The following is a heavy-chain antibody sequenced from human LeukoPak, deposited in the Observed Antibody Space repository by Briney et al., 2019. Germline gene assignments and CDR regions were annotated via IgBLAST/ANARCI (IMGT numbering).Heavy chain of an antibody. CDR3: ARTAPYPDAFDI. CDR2: INPNSGGT. J-gene: IGHJ3*02. V-gene: IGHV1-2*02. Sequence: ASVKVSCKASGGTFSSYAISWVRQAPGQGLEWMGWINPNSGGTNYAQKFQGRVTMTRDTSISTAYMELSRLRSDDTAVYYCARTAPYPDAFDIWGQGTMVTVSS. CDR1: GGTFSSYA.